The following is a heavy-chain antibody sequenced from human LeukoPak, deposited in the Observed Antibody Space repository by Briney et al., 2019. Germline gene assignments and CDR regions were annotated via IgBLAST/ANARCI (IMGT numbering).Heavy chain of an antibody. CDR3: ASSPGIYYGSGTL. D-gene: IGHD3-10*01. Sequence: GGALRLSCAASGFTFSSYSMNWVRQAPGKGLEWVSSISSSSSYIYYADSVKGRFTISRDNAKNSLYLQMNSLRAEDTAVYYCASSPGIYYGSGTLRGQGTLVTVSS. J-gene: IGHJ4*02. CDR2: ISSSSSYI. CDR1: GFTFSSYS. V-gene: IGHV3-21*01.